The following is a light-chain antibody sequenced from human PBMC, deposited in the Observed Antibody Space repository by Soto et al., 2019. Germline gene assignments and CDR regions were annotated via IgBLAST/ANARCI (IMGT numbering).Light chain of an antibody. J-gene: IGKJ2*01. Sequence: EIVLTQSPGTLSLSPGERATLSCRASQSLTSSYLAWYQQKPGQAPRLLIYGASSRATGIPDRFSASGSGTDFTLSISRLEPEDFALYYCQQYESSPPSYTFGQGTKLEIK. CDR2: GAS. V-gene: IGKV3-20*01. CDR1: QSLTSSY. CDR3: QQYESSPPSYT.